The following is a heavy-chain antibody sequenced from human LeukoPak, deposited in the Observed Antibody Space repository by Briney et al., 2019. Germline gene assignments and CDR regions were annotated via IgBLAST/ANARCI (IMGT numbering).Heavy chain of an antibody. CDR3: AKDSPGYDLGGY. Sequence: GGPLSLSCAASGFPFTSYAMSGVRQAQGRGLEGVSAISGSGGSTYYADSVKGRFTISRDNSKNTLYLQMNSLRAEDTAVYYCAKDSPGYDLGGYWGQGTLVTVSS. V-gene: IGHV3-23*01. D-gene: IGHD3-3*01. J-gene: IGHJ4*02. CDR1: GFPFTSYA. CDR2: ISGSGGST.